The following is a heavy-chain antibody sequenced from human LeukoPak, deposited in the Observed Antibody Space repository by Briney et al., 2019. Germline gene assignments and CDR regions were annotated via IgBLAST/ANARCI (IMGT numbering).Heavy chain of an antibody. Sequence: SPSLSPTCTVAGASISSYYRSWVRQHPGKGLEWIVYIYFRGSTNSNPSLKTLVTSSEDTPKKHCSLKRSSVYPAHTPVYNCARSIVVPSNNWFDPWGQGTLVTVSS. CDR1: GASISSYY. J-gene: IGHJ5*02. V-gene: IGHV4-59*01. CDR3: ARSIVVPSNNWFDP. D-gene: IGHD2-2*01. CDR2: IYFRGST.